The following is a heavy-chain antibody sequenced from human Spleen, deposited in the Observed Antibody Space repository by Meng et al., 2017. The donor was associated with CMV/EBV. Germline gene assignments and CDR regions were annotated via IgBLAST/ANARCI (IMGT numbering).Heavy chain of an antibody. Sequence: SGPTLVKPTPPLTLTCSFFEFSVHTNGMRASWFRQPPGKAPEWLARIDDDDDKFYSTSLKTRLTISKDTSKNQVVLTMTNMDPVDTGTYYCALGGSHDSFDIWGQGTMVTVSS. CDR1: EFSVHTNGMR. CDR2: IDDDDDK. J-gene: IGHJ3*02. V-gene: IGHV2-70*04. D-gene: IGHD3-16*01. CDR3: ALGGSHDSFDI.